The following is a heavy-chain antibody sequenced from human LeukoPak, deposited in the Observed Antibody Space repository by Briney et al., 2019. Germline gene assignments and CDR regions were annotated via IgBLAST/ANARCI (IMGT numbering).Heavy chain of an antibody. CDR3: ARYPPFYQLPNYGMDV. CDR2: INPSSDGT. D-gene: IGHD2-2*01. Sequence: ASVKVSCKASGYTFSGYYIHWVRQAPGQGLEWMGWINPSSDGTNYAQKFQGRVTMTRDTSISTAYMELSRLRSDDTAVYYCARYPPFYQLPNYGMDVWGQGTTVTVSS. V-gene: IGHV1-2*02. CDR1: GYTFSGYY. J-gene: IGHJ6*02.